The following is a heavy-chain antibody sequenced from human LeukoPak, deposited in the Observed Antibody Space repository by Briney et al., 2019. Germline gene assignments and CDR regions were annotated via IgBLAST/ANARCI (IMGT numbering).Heavy chain of an antibody. CDR2: INPSGGST. CDR3: ARDPPGCSGGSCYPSYYFDY. CDR1: GYTFTDYY. V-gene: IGHV1-46*01. Sequence: ASVKVSCKASGYTFTDYYMHWVQQAPGQGLEWMGIINPSGGSTSYAQKLQGRVTMTRDTSTSTVYMELSSLRSENTAVYYCARDPPGCSGGSCYPSYYFDYWGQGTLVTVSS. D-gene: IGHD2-15*01. J-gene: IGHJ4*02.